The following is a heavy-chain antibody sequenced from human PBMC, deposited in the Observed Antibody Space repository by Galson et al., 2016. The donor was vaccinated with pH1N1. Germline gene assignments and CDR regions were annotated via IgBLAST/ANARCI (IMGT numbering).Heavy chain of an antibody. CDR3: ARSAAAVGNAFDM. V-gene: IGHV1-69*02. Sequence: SVKVSCKASGGTFSSYTINWVRQAPGQGLEWMGRIPSILGIANYAQKFQARVKITADKSTRQAYVEVISLRSDDTAVYYCARSAAAVGNAFDMGGQGTIVTVSS. J-gene: IGHJ3*02. CDR1: GGTFSSYT. D-gene: IGHD6-13*01. CDR2: IPSILGIA.